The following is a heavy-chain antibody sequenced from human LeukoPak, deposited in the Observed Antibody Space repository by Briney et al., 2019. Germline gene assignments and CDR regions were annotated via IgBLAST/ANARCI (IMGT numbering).Heavy chain of an antibody. CDR2: IYYSGST. CDR1: GGSISSYY. CDR3: ARHAGWFDP. V-gene: IGHV4-59*08. Sequence: SETLSLTCTVSGGSISSYYWSWIRQPPGKGLEWIGYIYYSGSTNYNPSLQSRVTISVDTSKNQFSLKLSSVTAADTAVYYCARHAGWFDPWGQGTLVTVSS. J-gene: IGHJ5*02.